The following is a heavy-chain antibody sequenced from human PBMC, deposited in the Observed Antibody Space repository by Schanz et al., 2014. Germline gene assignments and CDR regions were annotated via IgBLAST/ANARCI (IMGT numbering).Heavy chain of an antibody. J-gene: IGHJ4*02. CDR2: IKQDGSEK. CDR1: GFPFSSYW. Sequence: ESGGGLVQPGGSLRLSCAASGFPFSSYWMSWVRQAPGKGLEWVANIKQDGSEKYYVDSVQGRFTISRDNAKNSLYLQMNSLRAEDTAVYYCARDGYNAYDLKRGDYWGQGTQVAVSS. V-gene: IGHV3-7*01. CDR3: ARDGYNAYDLKRGDY. D-gene: IGHD5-12*01.